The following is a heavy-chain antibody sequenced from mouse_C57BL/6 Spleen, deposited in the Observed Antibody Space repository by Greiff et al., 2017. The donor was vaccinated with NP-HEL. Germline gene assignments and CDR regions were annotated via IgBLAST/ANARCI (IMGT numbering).Heavy chain of an antibody. CDR3: PITTVVATGVFDY. V-gene: IGHV1-5*01. D-gene: IGHD1-1*01. CDR1: GYTFTSYW. J-gene: IGHJ2*01. CDR2: IYPGNSDT. Sequence: EVQLQQSGTVLARPGASVKMSCKTSGYTFTSYWMHWVKQRPGQGLEWIGAIYPGNSDTSYNQKFKGKAKLTAVTSASTAYMELSSLTNEDSAVYYCPITTVVATGVFDYWGQGTTLPVSS.